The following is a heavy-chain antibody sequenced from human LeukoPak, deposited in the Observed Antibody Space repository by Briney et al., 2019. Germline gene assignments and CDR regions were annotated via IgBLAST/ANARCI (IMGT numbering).Heavy chain of an antibody. D-gene: IGHD7-27*01. V-gene: IGHV3-9*01. CDR2: ISWNSGSI. J-gene: IGHJ4*02. CDR3: ARAPDGDPDY. CDR1: GFTFDDYA. Sequence: GRSLRLSCAASGFTFDDYAMHWVRQAPGKGLEWVSGISWNSGSIGYADSVKGRFTISRDNAKNTLYLQMNSLRAEDTAVYYCARAPDGDPDYWGQGTLVTVSS.